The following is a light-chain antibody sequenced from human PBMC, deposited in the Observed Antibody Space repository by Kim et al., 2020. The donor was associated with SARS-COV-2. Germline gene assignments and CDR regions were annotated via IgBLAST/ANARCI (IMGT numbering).Light chain of an antibody. CDR1: KLGDKY. CDR2: QDT. V-gene: IGLV3-1*01. Sequence: SVSPGQTASITCSGDKLGDKYACWYQQKPGQSPVLVIYQDTKRPSGIPERFSGSKSGYTATLTISGTQAMDEADYYCQTWDSTTVVFGGGTQLTVL. CDR3: QTWDSTTVV. J-gene: IGLJ2*01.